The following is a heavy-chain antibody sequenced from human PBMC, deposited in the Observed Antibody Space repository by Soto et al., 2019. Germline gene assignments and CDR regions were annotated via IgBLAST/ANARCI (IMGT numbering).Heavy chain of an antibody. CDR2: VDGSGGDT. D-gene: IGHD2-2*01. V-gene: IGHV3-23*01. CDR3: AKEIFAAAYAATSAFDL. J-gene: IGHJ4*02. Sequence: PGGYLRLSFAASGFTFSSPAVGWLPQAPGTGPEWVACVDGSGGDTSYADSVKGRFAISRDNSDNSLYLDMNSLRAEDTGRYFCAKEIFAAAYAATSAFDLWGQGTLVTVSS. CDR1: GFTFSSPA.